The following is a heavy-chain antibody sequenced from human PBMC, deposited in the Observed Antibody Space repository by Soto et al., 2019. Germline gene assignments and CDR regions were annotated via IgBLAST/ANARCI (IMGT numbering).Heavy chain of an antibody. Sequence: GASVKVSCKASGYTFTSYGISWVRQAPGQGLEWMGWISAYNGNTNYAQKLQGRVTMTTDTSTSTAYMELRSLRSDDTAVYYCARERCIWTGCKMDYHYFLDVWGKGTTVTVYS. D-gene: IGHD3-9*01. CDR2: ISAYNGNT. CDR3: ARERCIWTGCKMDYHYFLDV. CDR1: GYTFTSYG. V-gene: IGHV1-18*01. J-gene: IGHJ6*03.